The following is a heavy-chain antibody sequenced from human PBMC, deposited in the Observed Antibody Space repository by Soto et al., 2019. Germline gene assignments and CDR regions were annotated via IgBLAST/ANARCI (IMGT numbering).Heavy chain of an antibody. J-gene: IGHJ4*02. Sequence: GESLKISCKASEYDFTNFWISWVRQMPGRGLEWMGRIDPSDSYTKYSPSFEGHVTISVNKFVTSAYLHWSSLKASDTAMYYCTRHPYYDSRGYSFYASPSFDYWGQGTQVTVSS. CDR2: IDPSDSYT. CDR1: EYDFTNFW. CDR3: TRHPYYDSRGYSFYASPSFDY. D-gene: IGHD3-22*01. V-gene: IGHV5-10-1*01.